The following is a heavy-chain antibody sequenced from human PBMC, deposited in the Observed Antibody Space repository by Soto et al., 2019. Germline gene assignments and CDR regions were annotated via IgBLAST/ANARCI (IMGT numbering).Heavy chain of an antibody. CDR3: ARVGPAHYYDSSGYYSPLDY. CDR1: GDTFSSYA. V-gene: IGHV1-69*01. D-gene: IGHD3-22*01. J-gene: IGHJ4*02. Sequence: QVQLVQSGAEVKKPGSSVKVSCKASGDTFSSYAINWVRQAPGQGLEWMGGIIPMLGTANYAQKFKVRVTITAGESTSTVYMELSSLRSEDTAVYYCARVGPAHYYDSSGYYSPLDYWGQGTLVTVSS. CDR2: IIPMLGTA.